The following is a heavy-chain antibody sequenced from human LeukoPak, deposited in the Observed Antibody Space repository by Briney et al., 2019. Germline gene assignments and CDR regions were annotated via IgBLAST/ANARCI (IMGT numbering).Heavy chain of an antibody. CDR3: ARRGYSYDLDY. D-gene: IGHD5-18*01. CDR1: GYTFTSYY. V-gene: IGHV1-46*01. CDR2: INPSGGST. Sequence: GASVKVSCKASGYTFTSYYMHWVRQAPGQGLEWMGIINPSGGSTSYAQKVQGRGTTTRDTSTSTVYMELSSLRSEDKAVYYCARRGYSYDLDYWGQGTLVTVSS. J-gene: IGHJ4*02.